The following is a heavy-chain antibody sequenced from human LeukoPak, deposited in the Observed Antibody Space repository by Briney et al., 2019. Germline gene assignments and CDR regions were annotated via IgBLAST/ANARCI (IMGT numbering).Heavy chain of an antibody. D-gene: IGHD6-13*01. CDR1: GFTFNMYG. Sequence: GGSLRLSCVASGFTFNMYGMHWVRQAPGKGLEWVGIIRYDGNNKNNADSVKGRFTISRDNSKNTVYLQMNSLRPEDTAVYYCAKAAAAGIYYYYGMDVWGQGTTVTVSS. J-gene: IGHJ6*02. CDR2: IRYDGNNK. V-gene: IGHV3-30*02. CDR3: AKAAAAGIYYYYGMDV.